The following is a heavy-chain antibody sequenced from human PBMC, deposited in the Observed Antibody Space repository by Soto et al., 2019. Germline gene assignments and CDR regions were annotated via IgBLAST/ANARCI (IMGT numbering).Heavy chain of an antibody. V-gene: IGHV3-21*01. Sequence: GVLRLSCAASGFTFSSYSMNWVRQAPGKGLEWVSSISSSSSYIYYADSVKGRFTISRDNAKNSLFLQMNSLRAEDTAVYYCAKPRQITSLLLYYFDYWGQGTLVTVSS. CDR2: ISSSSSYI. D-gene: IGHD2-15*01. CDR1: GFTFSSYS. J-gene: IGHJ4*02. CDR3: AKPRQITSLLLYYFDY.